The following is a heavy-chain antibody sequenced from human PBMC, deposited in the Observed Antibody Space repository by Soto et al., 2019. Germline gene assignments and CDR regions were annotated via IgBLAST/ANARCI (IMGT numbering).Heavy chain of an antibody. CDR1: GGTFSSYT. CDR3: AGRRVVPAAMLNYYYYYMDV. V-gene: IGHV1-69*02. J-gene: IGHJ6*03. CDR2: IIAILGIA. D-gene: IGHD2-2*01. Sequence: QVQLVQSGAEVKKPGSSVTVSCKASGGTFSSYTISWVRQAPGQGLEWMGRIIAILGIANYAQKFQGRVTITADKSTSTAYMELSSLRSEDTAVYYCAGRRVVPAAMLNYYYYYMDVWGKGTTVTVSS.